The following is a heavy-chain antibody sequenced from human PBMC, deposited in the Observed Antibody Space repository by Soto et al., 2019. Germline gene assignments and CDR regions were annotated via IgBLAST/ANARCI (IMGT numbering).Heavy chain of an antibody. D-gene: IGHD3-10*01. Sequence: EVQLVESGGGLVQPGGSLKLSCAASGFTFSGSAMHWVRQASGKGLEWVGRIRSKANSYATAYAASVKGRFTISRDDSNNTAYLQMNSLKTEDTAVYYCTRRMMVRGVYGMDVWGKGTTVTVSS. J-gene: IGHJ6*04. CDR2: IRSKANSYAT. V-gene: IGHV3-73*01. CDR1: GFTFSGSA. CDR3: TRRMMVRGVYGMDV.